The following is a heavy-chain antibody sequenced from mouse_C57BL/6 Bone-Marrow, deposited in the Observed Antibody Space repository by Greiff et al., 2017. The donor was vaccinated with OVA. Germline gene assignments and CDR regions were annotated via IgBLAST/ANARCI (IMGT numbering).Heavy chain of an antibody. D-gene: IGHD2-3*01. Sequence: VQLQQSGAELVRPGASVTLSCKASGYTFTDYEMHWVKQTPVHGLEWIGAIDPETGGTAYNQKFKGKAILTADESSSTAYMELRSLTSEDSAVYYCTRVGYYLYYFDYWGQGTTLTVSS. CDR1: GYTFTDYE. V-gene: IGHV1-15*01. CDR2: IDPETGGT. J-gene: IGHJ2*01. CDR3: TRVGYYLYYFDY.